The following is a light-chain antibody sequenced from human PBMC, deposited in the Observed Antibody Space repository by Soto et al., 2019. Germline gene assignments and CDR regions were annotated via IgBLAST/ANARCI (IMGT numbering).Light chain of an antibody. Sequence: EIVLTRSPGTLSLSPGERATLSCRASQSVSASFLAWYQQKPGQAPRLLIYGASSRATGIPDRFSGSGSGTDFTLTISRLEPEDAAVYYCQQRGTFGQGTKLEIK. CDR2: GAS. CDR3: QQRGT. V-gene: IGKV3-20*01. J-gene: IGKJ2*02. CDR1: QSVSASF.